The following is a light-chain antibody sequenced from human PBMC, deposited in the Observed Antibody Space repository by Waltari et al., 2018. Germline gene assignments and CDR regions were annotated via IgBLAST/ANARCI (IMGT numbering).Light chain of an antibody. J-gene: IGKJ1*01. CDR1: QSVISSVNNKNY. V-gene: IGKV4-1*01. Sequence: DIVMTQSPDSLAVSLGERATINCKSSQSVISSVNNKNYLTWFQQKAGEPPKLLIYWASTRESGVPDRFSGSGSGTDFTLTISGLQAEDVAVYYCQQYSATPPTFGQGTKVEIK. CDR3: QQYSATPPT. CDR2: WAS.